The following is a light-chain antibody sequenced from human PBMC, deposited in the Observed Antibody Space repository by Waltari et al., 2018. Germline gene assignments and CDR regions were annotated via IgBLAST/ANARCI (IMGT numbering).Light chain of an antibody. J-gene: IGKJ4*01. Sequence: DIKMTPPPSSLSASVGERVTLTCQASQDISNYLNWYQQKPGKAPKLLIYDASNLETGVPSRFSGSGSGTDFTFTISSLQPEDIATYYCQQYDNLPLTFGGGTKVEIK. CDR2: DAS. V-gene: IGKV1-33*01. CDR3: QQYDNLPLT. CDR1: QDISNY.